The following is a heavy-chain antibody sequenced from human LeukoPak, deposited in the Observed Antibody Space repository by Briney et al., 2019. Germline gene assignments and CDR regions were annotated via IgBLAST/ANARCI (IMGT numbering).Heavy chain of an antibody. CDR1: GGTFSSYA. V-gene: IGHV1-69*01. J-gene: IGHJ6*03. CDR3: AREVTTAPYYYYYMDV. D-gene: IGHD4-11*01. Sequence: SVKVSCKASGGTFSSYAISWVRQAPGQGLEWMGGIIPIFGTANYAQKFQGRVTITADESTSTAYMELSSLRSEDSAVYYCAREVTTAPYYYYYMDVWGKGTTVTVSS. CDR2: IIPIFGTA.